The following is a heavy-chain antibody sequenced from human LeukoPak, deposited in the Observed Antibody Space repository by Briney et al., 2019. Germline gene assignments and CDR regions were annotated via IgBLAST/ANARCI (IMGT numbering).Heavy chain of an antibody. CDR1: GFTFSRYA. Sequence: GGSLRLSCAASGFTFSRYAMSWVRQAPGRGLEWVSAISGSGGSTYHADSVKGRFTISRDNSKNTLYLQMNSLRAEDTAVYYCAKDLSGYYYNPFGYWGQGTLVTVSS. CDR2: ISGSGGST. V-gene: IGHV3-23*01. D-gene: IGHD3-22*01. J-gene: IGHJ4*02. CDR3: AKDLSGYYYNPFGY.